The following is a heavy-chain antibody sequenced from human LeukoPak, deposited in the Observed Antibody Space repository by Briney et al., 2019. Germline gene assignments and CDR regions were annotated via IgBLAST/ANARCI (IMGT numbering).Heavy chain of an antibody. CDR1: GFTFSPYS. J-gene: IGHJ4*02. CDR3: AREGEGYPDLDY. V-gene: IGHV3-48*01. D-gene: IGHD5-18*01. CDR2: ISGRTSTI. Sequence: QTGGSLRLSCVVSGFTFSPYSMNWVRQAPGKGLEWVAYISGRTSTIYYADSVYGRFTISRDNAKNSLYLQMNSLRAEDTAVYYCAREGEGYPDLDYWGQGTLVTVSS.